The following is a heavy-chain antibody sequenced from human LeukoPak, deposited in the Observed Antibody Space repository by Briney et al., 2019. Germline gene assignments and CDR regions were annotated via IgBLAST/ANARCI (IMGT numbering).Heavy chain of an antibody. CDR2: IGSKANSYAT. J-gene: IGHJ4*02. V-gene: IGHV3-73*01. CDR1: GFTFSGSA. D-gene: IGHD3-22*01. Sequence: PGGSLRLSCAASGFTFSGSAMHWVRQASGKGLEWVGRIGSKANSYATAYAASVKGRFTISRDDSKNTAYLQMNSLKTEDTAVYYCTRTNYYDSSGSDYWGQGTLVTVSS. CDR3: TRTNYYDSSGSDY.